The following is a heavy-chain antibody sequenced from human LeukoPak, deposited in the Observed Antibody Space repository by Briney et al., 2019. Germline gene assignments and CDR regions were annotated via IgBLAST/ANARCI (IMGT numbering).Heavy chain of an antibody. Sequence: ASVKVSCKASGYTFTSYGISWVRQAPGQGLEWMGWISAYNGNTNYAQKLQGRVTMTTDTSTSTAYMELRSLRSDDTAVYYCARLKFVASGGGSAFDIWGQGTMVTVSS. D-gene: IGHD3-16*01. CDR2: ISAYNGNT. J-gene: IGHJ3*02. CDR1: GYTFTSYG. V-gene: IGHV1-18*01. CDR3: ARLKFVASGGGSAFDI.